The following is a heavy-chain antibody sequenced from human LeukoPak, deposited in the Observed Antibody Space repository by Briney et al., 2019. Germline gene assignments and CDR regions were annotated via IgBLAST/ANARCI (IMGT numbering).Heavy chain of an antibody. J-gene: IGHJ4*02. V-gene: IGHV1-2*02. CDR2: SNPNSGDT. Sequence: ASVKVSCKASGYTFTDYYMHWVRQAPGQGLEWMGWSNPNSGDTNYAQKFQGRVTMTTDTSMTTAYIRRLRAGDTTVYYCATHYSFWSGYYPNFDYWGQGTLVTVSS. CDR1: GYTFTDYY. D-gene: IGHD3-3*01. CDR3: ATHYSFWSGYYPNFDY.